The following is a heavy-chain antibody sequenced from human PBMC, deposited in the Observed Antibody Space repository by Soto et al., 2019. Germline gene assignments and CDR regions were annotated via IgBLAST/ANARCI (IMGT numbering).Heavy chain of an antibody. CDR2: ISVSGGST. D-gene: IGHD6-13*01. V-gene: IGHV3-23*01. CDR3: AKDGYIAAAGPTFYYYYGMDV. Sequence: GGSLRLSCAASGFTFSSYAMTWVRQAPGKGLEWVSAISVSGGSTYYADSVKGRFTISRDNSKNTLYLQMNSLRAEDTAVYYCAKDGYIAAAGPTFYYYYGMDVWGQGTTVTVSS. CDR1: GFTFSSYA. J-gene: IGHJ6*02.